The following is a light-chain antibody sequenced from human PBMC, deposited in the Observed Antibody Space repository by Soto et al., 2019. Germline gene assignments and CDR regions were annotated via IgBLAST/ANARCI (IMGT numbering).Light chain of an antibody. V-gene: IGLV2-23*01. CDR1: SSDVGSYNR. Sequence: QSVLTQPASVSGSPGQSITISCTGTSSDVGSYNRVSWYQQHPAKAPKLIIYEDSERPSGVSNRFSGSKSGNTASLTISGLQAEDEADYYCCSYAGSSTWVFGGGTKVTVL. CDR3: CSYAGSSTWV. J-gene: IGLJ3*02. CDR2: EDS.